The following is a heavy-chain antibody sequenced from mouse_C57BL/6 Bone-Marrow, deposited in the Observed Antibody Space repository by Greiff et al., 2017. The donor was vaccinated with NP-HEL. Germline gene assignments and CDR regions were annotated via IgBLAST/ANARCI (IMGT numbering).Heavy chain of an antibody. CDR2: IYPSDSET. D-gene: IGHD1-1*01. CDR1: GYTFTSYW. Sequence: QVQLQQPGAELVRPGSSVKLSCKASGYTFTSYWMDWVKQRPGQGLEWIGNIYPSDSETHYNQKFKDKATLTVDKSSSTAYMQLSSLTSEDSAVYYCARDRKYYGSSDRWYFDVWGTGTTVTVSS. CDR3: ARDRKYYGSSDRWYFDV. V-gene: IGHV1-61*01. J-gene: IGHJ1*03.